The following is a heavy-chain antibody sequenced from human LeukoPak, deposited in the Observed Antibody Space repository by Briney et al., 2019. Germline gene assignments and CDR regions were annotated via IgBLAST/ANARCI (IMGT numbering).Heavy chain of an antibody. V-gene: IGHV4-34*01. CDR2: INHSGST. CDR1: GGSFSGYY. D-gene: IGHD3-10*01. CDR3: AREESPMEDAFDI. J-gene: IGHJ3*02. Sequence: SETLSLTCAVYGGSFSGYYWSWIRQPPGKGLEWIGEINHSGSTNYNPSLKSRVTISVDTSKNQFSLKLSSVTAADTAAYYCAREESPMEDAFDIWGQGTMVTVSS.